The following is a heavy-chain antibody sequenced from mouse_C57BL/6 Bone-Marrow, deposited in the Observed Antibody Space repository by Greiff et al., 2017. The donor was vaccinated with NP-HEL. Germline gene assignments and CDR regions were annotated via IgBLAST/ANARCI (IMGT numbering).Heavy chain of an antibody. J-gene: IGHJ2*01. CDR1: GFTFSSYG. CDR2: ISSGGSYT. V-gene: IGHV5-6*02. D-gene: IGHD1-1*01. CDR3: ARHLITTVVATRYYFDY. Sequence: DVKLVESGGDLVKPGGSLKLSCAASGFTFSSYGMSWVRQTPDKRLEWVATISSGGSYTYYPDSVKGRFTISRDNAKNTLYLQMSSLKSEDTAMYYCARHLITTVVATRYYFDYWGQGTTLTVSS.